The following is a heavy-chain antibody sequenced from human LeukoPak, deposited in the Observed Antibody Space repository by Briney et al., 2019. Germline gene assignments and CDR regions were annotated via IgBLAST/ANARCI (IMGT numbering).Heavy chain of an antibody. D-gene: IGHD3-10*01. J-gene: IGHJ5*02. CDR1: GGSISSSSYY. V-gene: IGHV4-39*01. CDR3: ARRSVVGEYVGWFDP. Sequence: PSETLSLTCTVSGGSISSSSYYWGWIRQPPGKGLEWIGSIYYSGSTYYNPSLKSRVTISVDTSKNQFSLRLSSVTAADTAVYYCARRSVVGEYVGWFDPWGQGTLVTVSS. CDR2: IYYSGST.